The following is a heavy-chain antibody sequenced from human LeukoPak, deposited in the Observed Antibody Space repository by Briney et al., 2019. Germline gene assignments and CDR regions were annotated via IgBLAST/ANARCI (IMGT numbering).Heavy chain of an antibody. J-gene: IGHJ3*02. Sequence: PGGSLRLSCTASGFTFGDYAMSWFRQAPGKGLEWVGFIRSKAYGGTTECAASVKGRFTISRDDSKSIAYLQMNSLKTEDTAVYYCTGSIVGDAFDIWGQGTMVTVSS. D-gene: IGHD1-26*01. CDR3: TGSIVGDAFDI. V-gene: IGHV3-49*03. CDR1: GFTFGDYA. CDR2: IRSKAYGGTT.